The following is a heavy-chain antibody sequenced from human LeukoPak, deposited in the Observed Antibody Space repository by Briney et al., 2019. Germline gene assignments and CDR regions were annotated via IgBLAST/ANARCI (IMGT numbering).Heavy chain of an antibody. CDR2: INSGGSST. CDR3: ARGVGGHYYRMDV. CDR1: GFTFSKFH. Sequence: GVSVTLSCAASGFTFSKFHIHWLRQTPGKERVWISRINSGGSSTTYADSVKGRFTIPRDNAKNKLYLQMNSLRGEDTAVYYCARGVGGHYYRMDVWGQGTTVTVSS. V-gene: IGHV3-74*01. D-gene: IGHD1-26*01. J-gene: IGHJ6*02.